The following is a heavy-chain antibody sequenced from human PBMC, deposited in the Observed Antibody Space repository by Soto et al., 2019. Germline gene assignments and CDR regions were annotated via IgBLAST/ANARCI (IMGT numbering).Heavy chain of an antibody. D-gene: IGHD3-10*01. CDR1: GGSFSGYY. V-gene: IGHV4-34*01. CDR2: INHSGST. Sequence: QVQLQQWGAGLLKPSETLSLTCAVYGGSFSGYYWSWIRQPPGKGLEWIGEINHSGSTNYNPSLKSRVTISVDTSKNQFSLKLSYVTAADTAVYYCARGVRGVLRTSYNWFDPWGQGTLVTVSS. CDR3: ARGVRGVLRTSYNWFDP. J-gene: IGHJ5*02.